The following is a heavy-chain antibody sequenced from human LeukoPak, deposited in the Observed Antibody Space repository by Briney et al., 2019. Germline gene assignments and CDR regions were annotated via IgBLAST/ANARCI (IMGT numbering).Heavy chain of an antibody. V-gene: IGHV3-21*01. CDR3: ARYYDILTGEDAFDI. J-gene: IGHJ3*02. Sequence: GGSLRLSCAASGFTFSSYSMNWVREAPGKGLEWVSSTSRSSSYIYYADSVKGRFTISRDNAKNSLYLQMNSLRAEDTAVYYCARYYDILTGEDAFDIWGQGTMVTVSS. D-gene: IGHD3-9*01. CDR2: TSRSSSYI. CDR1: GFTFSSYS.